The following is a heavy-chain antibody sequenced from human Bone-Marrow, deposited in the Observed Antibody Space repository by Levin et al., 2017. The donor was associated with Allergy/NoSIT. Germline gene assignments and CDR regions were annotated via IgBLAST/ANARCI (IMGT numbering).Heavy chain of an antibody. V-gene: IGHV3-30*18. D-gene: IGHD3-9*01. J-gene: IGHJ6*02. CDR3: AKDYDILTAYYYGMDV. Sequence: GGSLRLSCAASGFTFSSYGMHWVRQAPGKGLEWVAVISYDGSNKYYADSVKGRFTISRDNSKNTLYLQMNSLRAEDTAVYYCAKDYDILTAYYYGMDVWGQGTTVTVSS. CDR2: ISYDGSNK. CDR1: GFTFSSYG.